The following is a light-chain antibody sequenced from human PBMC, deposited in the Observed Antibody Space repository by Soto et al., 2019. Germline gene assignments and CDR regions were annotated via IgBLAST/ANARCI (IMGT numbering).Light chain of an antibody. J-gene: IGKJ1*01. Sequence: GMTQSPDFLSVTLRESATINYKSSQSDLYSANNKDHLAWYQQKPRQPPNLLMSWASTREFGVPARFSGSGSGTEFTLTISSLQAEDVAVYYCQQYYGTTTFGQGTKVGIK. CDR3: QQYYGTTT. CDR2: WAS. CDR1: QSDLYSANNKDH. V-gene: IGKV4-1*01.